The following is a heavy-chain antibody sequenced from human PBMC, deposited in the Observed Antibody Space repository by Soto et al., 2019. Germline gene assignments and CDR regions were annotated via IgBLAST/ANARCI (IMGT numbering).Heavy chain of an antibody. Sequence: EVQLLESGGGLVQPGGSLRLSCAASGFIFSSYAMSWVRRAPGKGLEWVSGISGSDSSTYYADSVKGRFTISRDNSKSTLYLQMNSLRAEDTAVYYCAKDWGRVLGAENYWYYWGQGTLVTVSS. J-gene: IGHJ4*02. CDR3: AKDWGRVLGAENYWYY. CDR1: GFIFSSYA. D-gene: IGHD2-8*02. V-gene: IGHV3-23*01. CDR2: ISGSDSST.